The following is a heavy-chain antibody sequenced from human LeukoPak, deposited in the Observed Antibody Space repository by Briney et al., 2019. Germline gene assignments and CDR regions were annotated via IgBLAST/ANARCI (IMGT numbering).Heavy chain of an antibody. J-gene: IGHJ6*02. CDR2: IYSGGST. V-gene: IGHV3-53*01. D-gene: IGHD6-19*01. Sequence: GGSLRLSCAASGFTVSSNYMGWVRQALGKGLQRVSVIYSGGSTYYADSVKGRFTISRDNSKNTLYLQMNSLRAEDTAVYYCARGLAVAGYYYGMDVWGQGTTVTVSS. CDR1: GFTVSSNY. CDR3: ARGLAVAGYYYGMDV.